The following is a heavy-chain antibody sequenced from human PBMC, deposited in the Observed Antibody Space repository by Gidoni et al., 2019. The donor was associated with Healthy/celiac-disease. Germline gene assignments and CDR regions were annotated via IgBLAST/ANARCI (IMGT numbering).Heavy chain of an antibody. J-gene: IGHJ4*02. V-gene: IGHV4-39*01. Sequence: HLQLQESGPGLVTPSETLSLTCTVSGGDIISSSSYCGCIRQPPGKGLEWFGSLYYRGSTYYHPFLKSRVTISVDTSKTQFSLKLSSVTAADTAVYYCASLGEMATILFDYWGQGTLVTVPS. CDR3: ASLGEMATILFDY. D-gene: IGHD5-12*01. CDR1: GGDIISSSSY. CDR2: LYYRGST.